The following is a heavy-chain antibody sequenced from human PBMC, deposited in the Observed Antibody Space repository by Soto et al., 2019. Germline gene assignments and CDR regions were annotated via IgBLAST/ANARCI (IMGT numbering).Heavy chain of an antibody. D-gene: IGHD2-21*01. J-gene: IGHJ4*02. Sequence: PXVSLRLSCSASGLPHSNFAMMWVRQTPGKGLECISGIYGSGRGIEYADSVKGRFTISRDNPKNTVYLQMTDLRADDTAIYYCAKDAVYNDGLWLMDHWGRGTQVTVSS. CDR1: GLPHSNFA. CDR2: IYGSGRGI. CDR3: AKDAVYNDGLWLMDH. V-gene: IGHV3-23*05.